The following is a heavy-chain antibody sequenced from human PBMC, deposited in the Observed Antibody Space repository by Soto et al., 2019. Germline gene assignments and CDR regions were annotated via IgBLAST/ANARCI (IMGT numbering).Heavy chain of an antibody. V-gene: IGHV3-30*03. CDR1: GFTFSRYA. CDR2: ISFDGNIK. Sequence: QVQLVESGGGMVQPGKSLRLSCAAAGFTFSRYAMYWVRQAQGKGLEWVATISFDGNIKLYADSVRGRFTFSRDNSKNTLYLQMNSLRPDDAGVYYCVRDYGRTTVAGTGYFDYWGQVTLVTVSS. J-gene: IGHJ4*02. CDR3: VRDYGRTTVAGTGYFDY. D-gene: IGHD6-19*01.